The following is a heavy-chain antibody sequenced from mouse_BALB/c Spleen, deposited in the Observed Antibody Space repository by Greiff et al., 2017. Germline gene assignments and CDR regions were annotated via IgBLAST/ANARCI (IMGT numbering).Heavy chain of an antibody. Sequence: QVQLKESGAELVRPGTSVKVSCKASGYAFTNYLIEWVKQRPGQGLEWIGVINPGSGGTNYNEKFKGKATLTADKSSSTAYMQLSSLTSDDSAVYFCARSGGGGNYYGSSSYAMDYWGQGTSVTVSS. J-gene: IGHJ4*01. CDR1: GYAFTNYL. V-gene: IGHV1-54*01. D-gene: IGHD1-1*01. CDR3: ARSGGGGNYYGSSSYAMDY. CDR2: INPGSGGT.